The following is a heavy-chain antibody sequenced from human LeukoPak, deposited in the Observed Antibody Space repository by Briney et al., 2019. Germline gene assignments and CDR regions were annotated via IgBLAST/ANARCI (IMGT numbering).Heavy chain of an antibody. CDR2: INHSGST. J-gene: IGHJ4*02. D-gene: IGHD3-22*01. CDR3: ARRGARRVYYYDSSGRSSSFDY. Sequence: SETLSLTCAVYGGSFSGYYWSWIRQPPGKGLEWVGEINHSGSTNYNPSLKSRVTISVDTSKNQFSLKLSSVTAADTAVYYCARRGARRVYYYDSSGRSSSFDYWGQGTLVTVSS. CDR1: GGSFSGYY. V-gene: IGHV4-34*01.